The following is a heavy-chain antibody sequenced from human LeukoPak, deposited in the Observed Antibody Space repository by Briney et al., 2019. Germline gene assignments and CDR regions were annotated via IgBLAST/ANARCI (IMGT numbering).Heavy chain of an antibody. V-gene: IGHV3-15*01. Sequence: GGSLRLSCAASGFTFSNAWMSWVRQAPGKGREWVGRIKSKTDGGPTDYAAPVKGRFTISRDDSKNTLYLQMNSLKTEDTAVYYCAKELAAGVSPSFDYWGQGTLVTVSS. D-gene: IGHD6-13*01. CDR2: IKSKTDGGPT. J-gene: IGHJ4*02. CDR3: AKELAAGVSPSFDY. CDR1: GFTFSNAW.